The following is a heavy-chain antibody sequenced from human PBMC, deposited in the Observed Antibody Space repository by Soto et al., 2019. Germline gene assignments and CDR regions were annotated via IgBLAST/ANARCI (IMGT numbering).Heavy chain of an antibody. CDR3: ARDGSGDSSGYYFPNWFDP. CDR2: IYYSGST. D-gene: IGHD3-22*01. CDR1: GGSISSGGYY. J-gene: IGHJ5*02. V-gene: IGHV4-31*02. Sequence: SETLSLTCTVSGGSISSGGYYWSWIRQHPGKGLEWIGYIYYSGSTYYNPSLKSRVTISVDTSKNQFSLKLSSVTAADTAVYYCARDGSGDSSGYYFPNWFDPWGQGTLVTVSS.